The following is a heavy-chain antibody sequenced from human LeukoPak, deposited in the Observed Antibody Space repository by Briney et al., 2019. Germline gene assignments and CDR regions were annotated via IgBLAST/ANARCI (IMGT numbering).Heavy chain of an antibody. Sequence: PGGSLRLSCVASGFTVSNNGLSWFRQAPGKRLEWVSDISGVGNTYYAESVKGRFTISRDNSKNTLYLQMNSLRDEDTAVYYCARVPDAAPPLYYGMDVWGQGTTVTVSS. D-gene: IGHD6-6*01. V-gene: IGHV3-23*01. CDR3: ARVPDAAPPLYYGMDV. CDR1: GFTVSNNG. J-gene: IGHJ6*02. CDR2: ISGVGNT.